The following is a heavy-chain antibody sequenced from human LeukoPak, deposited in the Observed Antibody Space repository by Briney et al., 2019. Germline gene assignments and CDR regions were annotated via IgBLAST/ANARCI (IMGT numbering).Heavy chain of an antibody. CDR1: GFTFSTYA. V-gene: IGHV3-23*01. D-gene: IGHD1-26*01. CDR3: AKSAPDSGTYLFYFGS. J-gene: IGHJ4*02. CDR2: IDGGGGFT. Sequence: SGGSLRLSCAASGFTFSTYAMSWVRQAPGKGLEWVSGIDGGGGFTQYADSVKGRFTISRDNSKNTLYLQINSLRAEDTAVYYCAKSAPDSGTYLFYFGSWGQGTLVTVSS.